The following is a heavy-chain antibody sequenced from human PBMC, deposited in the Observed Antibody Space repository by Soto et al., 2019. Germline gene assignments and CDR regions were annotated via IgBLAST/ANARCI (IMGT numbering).Heavy chain of an antibody. CDR1: GGSISSYY. CDR2: IYYSGST. D-gene: IGHD3-10*01. Sequence: SETLSLTCTVSGGSISSYYWSWIRQPPGKGLEWIGYIYYSGSTNYNPSLKSRVTISVDTSKNQFSLKLSSVTAADTAVYYCARLMVRGFGIYYYYGMDVWGQGTTVTVSS. CDR3: ARLMVRGFGIYYYYGMDV. J-gene: IGHJ6*02. V-gene: IGHV4-59*08.